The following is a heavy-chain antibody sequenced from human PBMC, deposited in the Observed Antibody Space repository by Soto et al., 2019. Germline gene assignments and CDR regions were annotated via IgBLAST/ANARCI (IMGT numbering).Heavy chain of an antibody. CDR2: IYPGDSDT. J-gene: IGHJ6*02. D-gene: IGHD3-22*01. CDR3: ARHALDSSGYNNYYYYGMDV. Sequence: PGESLKISCKGSGYSFTSYWIGWVRQMPGKGLEWMGIIYPGDSDTRYSPSFQGQVTISADKSISTAYLQWSSLKASDTAMYYCARHALDSSGYNNYYYYGMDVWGQGTTVTVSS. V-gene: IGHV5-51*01. CDR1: GYSFTSYW.